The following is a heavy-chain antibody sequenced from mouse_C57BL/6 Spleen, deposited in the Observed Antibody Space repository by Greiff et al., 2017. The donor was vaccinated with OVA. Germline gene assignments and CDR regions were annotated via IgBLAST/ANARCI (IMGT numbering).Heavy chain of an antibody. CDR2: IYPGSGST. Sequence: VQLKQPGAELVKPGASVKMSCKASGYTFTSYWITWVKQRPGQGLEWIGDIYPGSGSTNYNEKFKSKATLTVDTSSSTAYMQLSSLTSEDSAVYYCARAFYGNYLYYFDYWDQGTTLTVSS. J-gene: IGHJ2*01. D-gene: IGHD2-10*01. V-gene: IGHV1-55*01. CDR1: GYTFTSYW. CDR3: ARAFYGNYLYYFDY.